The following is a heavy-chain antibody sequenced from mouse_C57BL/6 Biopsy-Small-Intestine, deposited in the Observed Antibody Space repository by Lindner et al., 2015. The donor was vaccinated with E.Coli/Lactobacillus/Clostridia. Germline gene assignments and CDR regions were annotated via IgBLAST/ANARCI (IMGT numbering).Heavy chain of an antibody. CDR2: IFPGGVYT. J-gene: IGHJ1*03. CDR3: SRVLYYANYYWYFDV. D-gene: IGHD2-1*01. CDR1: GYTFTNYW. V-gene: IGHV1-63*01. Sequence: VQLQESGAELVRPGTSVKMSCKASGYTFTNYWIGWAKQRPGHGLEWIGDIFPGGVYTNYSEKFKGKAAFTADTSSDTAYMQLSSLTTEDSAIYYCSRVLYYANYYWYFDVWGTGTTVTVSS.